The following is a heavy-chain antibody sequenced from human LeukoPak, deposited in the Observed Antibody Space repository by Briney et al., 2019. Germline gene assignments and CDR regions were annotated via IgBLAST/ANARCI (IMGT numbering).Heavy chain of an antibody. CDR2: ISYDGSNK. CDR1: GFTFSSYA. D-gene: IGHD3-9*01. V-gene: IGHV3-30*04. Sequence: GGSLRLSCAASGFTFSSYAMHWVRQAPGKGLEWGAVISYDGSNKYYADSVKGRFTISRDNSKNTLYLQMNSLRAEDTAVYYCARAKYYDILTGRRGYYYYGMDVWGKGTTVTVSS. CDR3: ARAKYYDILTGRRGYYYYGMDV. J-gene: IGHJ6*04.